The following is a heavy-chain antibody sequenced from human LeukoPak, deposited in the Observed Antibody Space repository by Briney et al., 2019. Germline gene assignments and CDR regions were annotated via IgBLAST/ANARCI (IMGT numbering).Heavy chain of an antibody. CDR1: GFTFSSYS. V-gene: IGHV3-21*01. CDR3: ARDPDCGGDCPPPPHAFDI. D-gene: IGHD2-21*02. Sequence: GGSLRLSCAASGFTFSSYSMNWVRQAPGKGLEWVSSISSSSSYIYYADSVKGRFTISRDNAKNSLYLQMNSLRAEDTAVYYCARDPDCGGDCPPPPHAFDIWGQGTMVTVSS. CDR2: ISSSSSYI. J-gene: IGHJ3*02.